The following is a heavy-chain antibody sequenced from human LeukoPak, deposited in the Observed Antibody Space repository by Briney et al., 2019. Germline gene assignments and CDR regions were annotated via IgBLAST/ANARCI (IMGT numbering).Heavy chain of an antibody. Sequence: SETLSLTCGVYGGSLRGYHWSWLRQPPGKGLEWIGDIKNSGGTNYNPSLKSRVTISVDTSKNQFSLNLNFVTAADTAMYYCARRPDGFDIRGQGTMVTVSS. V-gene: IGHV4-34*01. J-gene: IGHJ3*02. CDR2: IKNSGGT. CDR1: GGSLRGYH. CDR3: ARRPDGFDI.